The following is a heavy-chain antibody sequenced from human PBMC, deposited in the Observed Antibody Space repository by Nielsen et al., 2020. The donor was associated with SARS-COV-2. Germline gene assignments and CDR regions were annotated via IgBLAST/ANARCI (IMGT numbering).Heavy chain of an antibody. D-gene: IGHD3-10*01. CDR2: IRSKAYGGTT. J-gene: IGHJ6*02. V-gene: IGHV3-49*02. CDR3: TGGSGRYNYYYGMDV. Sequence: WIRQPPGKGLEWVGFIRSKAYGGTTEYAASAKGRFTISRDDSKSIAYLQMNSLKTEDTAVYYCTGGSGRYNYYYGMDVWGQGTTVTVSS.